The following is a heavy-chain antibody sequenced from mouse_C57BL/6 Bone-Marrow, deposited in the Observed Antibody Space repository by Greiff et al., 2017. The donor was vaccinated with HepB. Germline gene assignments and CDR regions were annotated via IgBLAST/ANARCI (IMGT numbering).Heavy chain of an antibody. CDR3: AREDWDYAMDY. Sequence: QVQLQQPGAELVKPGASVKLSCKASGYTFTSYWMHWVKQRPGQGLEWIGMIHPNSGSTNYNEKFKSKATLTVDKSSSTAYMQLSSLTSEDSAVYYCAREDWDYAMDYWVRGTSVTVTS. J-gene: IGHJ4*01. D-gene: IGHD4-1*01. V-gene: IGHV1-64*01. CDR1: GYTFTSYW. CDR2: IHPNSGST.